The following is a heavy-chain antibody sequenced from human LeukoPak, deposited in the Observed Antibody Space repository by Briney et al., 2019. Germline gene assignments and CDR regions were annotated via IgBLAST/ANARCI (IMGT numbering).Heavy chain of an antibody. CDR3: TRRDCTTFQCFSFDY. CDR1: GFILGGFD. Sequence: GGSLRLSCAASGFILGGFDVPWVRQAYGKGLEWVGRINTKRESEATAYAASVKCRFTLSRDDSKNTAYLQMNSLRTEDTAVYYCTRRDCTTFQCFSFDYWGQGILVTVSS. J-gene: IGHJ4*02. CDR2: INTKRESEAT. V-gene: IGHV3-73*01. D-gene: IGHD2/OR15-2a*01.